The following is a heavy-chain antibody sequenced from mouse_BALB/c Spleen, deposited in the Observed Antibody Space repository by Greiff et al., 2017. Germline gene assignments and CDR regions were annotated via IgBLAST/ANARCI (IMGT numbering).Heavy chain of an antibody. J-gene: IGHJ4*01. CDR1: GYSFTDYI. CDR2: INPYYGST. CDR3: ARQNDGYLYAMDY. D-gene: IGHD2-3*01. Sequence: VQLQQTGPELVKPGASVKISCKASGYSFTDYIMLWVKQSHGKSLEWIGNINPYYGSTSYNLKFKGKATLTVDKSSSTAYMQLNSLTSEDSAVYYCARQNDGYLYAMDYWGQGTSVTVSS. V-gene: IGHV1-39*01.